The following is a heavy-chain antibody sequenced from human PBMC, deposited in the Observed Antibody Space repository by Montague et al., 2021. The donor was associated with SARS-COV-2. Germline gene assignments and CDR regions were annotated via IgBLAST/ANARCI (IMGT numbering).Heavy chain of an antibody. CDR3: ARQDAWAYCGDECYRGWFDS. D-gene: IGHD2-21*01. Sequence: SETLSLTCTVSFGSISTYYWSWIRQPPGKGLEWIGFIFYNGSTKYNPSLKRRVSISPGTSKNQFSLKLSSVTAADTAVYYCARQDAWAYCGDECYRGWFDSWGQGTLVTVSS. CDR2: IFYNGST. J-gene: IGHJ5*01. V-gene: IGHV4-59*01. CDR1: FGSISTYY.